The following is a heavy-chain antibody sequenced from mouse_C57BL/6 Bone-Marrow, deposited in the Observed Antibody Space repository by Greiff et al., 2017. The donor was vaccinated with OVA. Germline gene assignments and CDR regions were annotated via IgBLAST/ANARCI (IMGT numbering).Heavy chain of an antibody. Sequence: DVQLQESGPELVTPGASVKISCKASGYTFTDYYLNWVKQRPGKSLEWIGVITPNNGGTSYNQKFKGRATLTVDKSSSTAYMELRSLTSEDSAVYYCARNYYGSSYDDYWGQGTTLTVAS. CDR3: ARNYYGSSYDDY. D-gene: IGHD1-1*01. CDR1: GYTFTDYY. J-gene: IGHJ2*01. V-gene: IGHV1-26*01. CDR2: ITPNNGGT.